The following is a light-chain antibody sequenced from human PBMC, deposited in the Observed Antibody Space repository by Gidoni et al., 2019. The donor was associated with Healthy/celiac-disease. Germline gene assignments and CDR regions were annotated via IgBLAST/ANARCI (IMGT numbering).Light chain of an antibody. CDR2: QAS. CDR3: QAWDSSRVV. J-gene: IGLJ2*01. V-gene: IGLV3-1*01. CDR1: KLGDKY. Sequence: SYELTQPPSVSVSPGQTASITCSGDKLGDKYACWYQQKPGQSPVLVIYQASKRPSGIPERFSGSNSGNTATLTISGTQAMDEADYYCQAWDSSRVVFGGGTKLTVL.